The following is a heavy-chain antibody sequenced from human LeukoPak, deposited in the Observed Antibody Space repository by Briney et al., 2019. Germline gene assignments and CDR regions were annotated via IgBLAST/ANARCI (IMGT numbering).Heavy chain of an antibody. Sequence: PSETLSLTCAVYGGSFSGYYWSWIRQPPGKGLEWIGEINHSGSTNYNPSLKSRVTISVDTSKNQFSLKLSSVTAADTAVYYCASKGYGENRPDAFDIWGQGTMVTVSS. V-gene: IGHV4-34*01. J-gene: IGHJ3*02. CDR3: ASKGYGENRPDAFDI. D-gene: IGHD4-17*01. CDR1: GGSFSGYY. CDR2: INHSGST.